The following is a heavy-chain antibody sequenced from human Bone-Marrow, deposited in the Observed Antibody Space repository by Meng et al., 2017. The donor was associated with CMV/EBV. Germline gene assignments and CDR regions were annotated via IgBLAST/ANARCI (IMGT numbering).Heavy chain of an antibody. Sequence: SVKVSCKASGYTFTGYYMHWVRQAPGQGLEWMGGIIPIFGTANYAQKFQGRVTITADKSTSTAYMELNSLRAEDTAVYYCAKEGIQGSFDYWGQGTLVTVSS. J-gene: IGHJ4*02. CDR1: GYTFTGYY. CDR3: AKEGIQGSFDY. D-gene: IGHD5-18*01. V-gene: IGHV1-69*06. CDR2: IIPIFGTA.